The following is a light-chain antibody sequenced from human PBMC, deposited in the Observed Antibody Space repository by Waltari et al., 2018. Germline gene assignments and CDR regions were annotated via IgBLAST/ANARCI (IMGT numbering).Light chain of an antibody. CDR3: QQLYDLPLT. CDR1: QDINNY. CDR2: DAS. V-gene: IGKV1-33*01. J-gene: IGKJ4*01. Sequence: DIQMTQSPSSLSASVGDRVTITCQASQDINNYLNWYQQKPGKAPKLLIYDASNLARGVPSRFSGSGSGTDFTFTITSLQPEDIATYYCQQLYDLPLTFGGGTKVEIK.